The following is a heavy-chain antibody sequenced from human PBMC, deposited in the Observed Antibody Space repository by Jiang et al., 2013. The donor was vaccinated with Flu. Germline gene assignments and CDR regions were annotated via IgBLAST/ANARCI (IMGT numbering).Heavy chain of an antibody. CDR2: PEDGET. D-gene: IGHD3-22*01. V-gene: IGHV1-24*01. J-gene: IGHJ5*02. CDR3: ATVFYDSSGYNMNWFDP. Sequence: PEDGETIYAQKFQGRVTMTEDTSTDTAYMELSSLRSEDTAVYYCATVFYDSSGYNMNWFDPWGQGTLVTVSS.